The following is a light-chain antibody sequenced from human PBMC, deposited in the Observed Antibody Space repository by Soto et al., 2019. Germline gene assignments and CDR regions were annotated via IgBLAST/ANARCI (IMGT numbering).Light chain of an antibody. Sequence: QSVLTQPASVSGSPGQSITISCTGTSSDVGGYNYVSWYQQHPGKAPKLMIYDVSNRPSGVSNRFSGSKSGNTASLTISGLQAEDDADYYCSSYTSSSTPVVLGVGTKVTVL. CDR2: DVS. V-gene: IGLV2-14*01. CDR1: SSDVGGYNY. J-gene: IGLJ2*01. CDR3: SSYTSSSTPVV.